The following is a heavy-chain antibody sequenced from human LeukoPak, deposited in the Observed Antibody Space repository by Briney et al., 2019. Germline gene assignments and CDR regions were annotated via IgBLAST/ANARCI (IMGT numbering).Heavy chain of an antibody. V-gene: IGHV3-23*01. J-gene: IGHJ4*02. Sequence: GGSLRLSCAASGFTFSSYAMSWVRQAPGKGLEWVSAISGSGGSTYYADSVKGRFTISRDNSKNPLYLQMNSLRAEDTAVYYCAKAYYDILTGYNDYWGQGTLVTVSS. CDR1: GFTFSSYA. D-gene: IGHD3-9*01. CDR3: AKAYYDILTGYNDY. CDR2: ISGSGGST.